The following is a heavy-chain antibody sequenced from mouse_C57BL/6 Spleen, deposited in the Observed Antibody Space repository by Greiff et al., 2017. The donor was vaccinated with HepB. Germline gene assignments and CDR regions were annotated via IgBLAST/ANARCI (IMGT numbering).Heavy chain of an antibody. D-gene: IGHD4-1*01. V-gene: IGHV5-4*01. CDR2: ISDGGSYT. CDR3: AREGSRLGPFYY. J-gene: IGHJ2*01. CDR1: GFTFSSYA. Sequence: EVQGVESGGGLVKPGGSLKLSCAASGFTFSSYAMSWVRQTPEKRLEWVATISDGGSYTYYPDNVKGRFTISRDNAKNNLYLQMSHLKSEDTAMYYCAREGSRLGPFYYCGQGTTLTVSS.